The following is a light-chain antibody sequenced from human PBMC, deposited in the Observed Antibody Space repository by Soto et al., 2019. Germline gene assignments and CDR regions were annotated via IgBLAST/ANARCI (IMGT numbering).Light chain of an antibody. CDR1: ERISRW. V-gene: IGKV1-5*01. CDR3: QEYTTYSRT. J-gene: IGKJ1*01. CDR2: DDS. Sequence: DIQMTQSPSTLSASVGDRVTITCRARERISRWLAWYQHKPGKTPTVLIYDDSTLQSGVPSRFSGGGSGTEFTLTITSLQPDDSATYYCQEYTTYSRTFGQGTKVDVK.